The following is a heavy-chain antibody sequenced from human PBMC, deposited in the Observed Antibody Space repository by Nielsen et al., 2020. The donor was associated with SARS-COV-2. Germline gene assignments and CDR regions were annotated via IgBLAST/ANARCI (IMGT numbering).Heavy chain of an antibody. CDR1: GGSISSGGYY. CDR2: IYYSGST. V-gene: IGHV4-31*03. CDR3: ARGMVRGVISNFDY. D-gene: IGHD3-10*01. J-gene: IGHJ4*02. Sequence: SETLSLTCTVSGGSISSGGYYWSWIRQHPGKGLEWIGYIYYSGSTYYNPSLKSRVTISVDTSKNQFSLKLSSVTAADTAVYYCARGMVRGVISNFDYWGQGTLVTVSS.